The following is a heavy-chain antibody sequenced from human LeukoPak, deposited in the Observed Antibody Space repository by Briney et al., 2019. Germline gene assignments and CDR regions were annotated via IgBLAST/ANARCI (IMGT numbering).Heavy chain of an antibody. J-gene: IGHJ4*02. D-gene: IGHD7-27*01. CDR2: IGAGGTFT. Sequence: GRSLRLSCTASGFTFSSYAMSWVRQAPGKGLEWVSGIGAGGTFTYYADSVKGRFTISRDNSKNTLYLQMNSLRAEDTAVYYCAKAQELGNYEFFLFDYWGQGTLVTVSS. CDR3: AKAQELGNYEFFLFDY. CDR1: GFTFSSYA. V-gene: IGHV3-23*01.